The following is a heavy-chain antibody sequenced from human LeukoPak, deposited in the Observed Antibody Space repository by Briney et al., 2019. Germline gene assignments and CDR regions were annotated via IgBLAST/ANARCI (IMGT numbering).Heavy chain of an antibody. Sequence: GGSLRLSCAASGFTFSSYAMSWVRQAPGKGLDWVSLISGNGDRTYYADSVKGRFTISRDNAKNSLYLQMNSLRAEDTTVYYCARDCWDYGSGSYCGIDYWGQGTLVTVSS. J-gene: IGHJ4*02. D-gene: IGHD3-10*01. CDR3: ARDCWDYGSGSYCGIDY. CDR2: ISGNGDRT. CDR1: GFTFSSYA. V-gene: IGHV3-23*01.